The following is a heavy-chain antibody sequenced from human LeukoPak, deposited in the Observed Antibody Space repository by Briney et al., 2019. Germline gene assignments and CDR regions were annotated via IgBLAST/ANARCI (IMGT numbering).Heavy chain of an antibody. CDR2: ISAYNGNT. D-gene: IGHD5-18*01. Sequence: ASVKVSCKASGYAFTSYGISWVRQAPGQGLEWMGWISAYNGNTNYAQKLQGRVTMTTDTSTSTAYMELRSLRSDDTAVYYCARSTAMVYYFDYWGQGTLVTVSS. V-gene: IGHV1-18*01. CDR3: ARSTAMVYYFDY. J-gene: IGHJ4*02. CDR1: GYAFTSYG.